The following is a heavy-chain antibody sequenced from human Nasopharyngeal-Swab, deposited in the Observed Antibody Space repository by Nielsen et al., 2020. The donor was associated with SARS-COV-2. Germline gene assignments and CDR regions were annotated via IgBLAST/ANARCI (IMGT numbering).Heavy chain of an antibody. D-gene: IGHD3-9*01. CDR1: GGSISSYY. Sequence: SETLSLTCTVSGGSISSYYWGWIRQPPGKGLEWIGSIYYSGSTYYNPSLKSRVTISVDTSKNQFSLKLSSVTAADTAVYYCARAPVLRYFDWLKDYYGMDVWGQGTTVTVSS. CDR3: ARAPVLRYFDWLKDYYGMDV. V-gene: IGHV4-39*07. J-gene: IGHJ6*02. CDR2: IYYSGST.